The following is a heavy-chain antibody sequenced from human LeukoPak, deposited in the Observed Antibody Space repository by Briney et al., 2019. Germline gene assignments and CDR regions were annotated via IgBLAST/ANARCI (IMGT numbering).Heavy chain of an antibody. V-gene: IGHV1-69*05. CDR3: ARIVYDFAGGYYYYMDV. CDR1: GGTFSSYA. Sequence: SVKVSCKASGGTFSSYAISWVRQAPGQGLEWMGGIIPIFGTANYAQKFQGRVTITTDESTSTAYMELSSLRSEDTAVYYCARIVYDFAGGYYYYMDVWGKGTTVTVSS. CDR2: IIPIFGTA. J-gene: IGHJ6*03. D-gene: IGHD5/OR15-5a*01.